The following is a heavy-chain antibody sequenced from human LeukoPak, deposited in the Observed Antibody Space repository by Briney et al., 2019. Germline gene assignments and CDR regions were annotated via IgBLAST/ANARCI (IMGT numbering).Heavy chain of an antibody. J-gene: IGHJ4*02. V-gene: IGHV4-38-2*02. CDR3: ARDYYGYFDY. CDR1: GYSISSGYY. Sequence: SETLSLTCTVSGYSISSGYYWGWIRQPPGKGLEWIEIIYHSGSTYYNPSLKSRVTISVDTSKNQFSLKLSSVTAADTAVYYCARDYYGYFDYWGQGTLVTVSS. D-gene: IGHD3-10*01. CDR2: IYHSGST.